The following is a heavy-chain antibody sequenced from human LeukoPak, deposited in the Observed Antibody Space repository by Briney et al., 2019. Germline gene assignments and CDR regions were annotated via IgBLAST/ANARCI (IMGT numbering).Heavy chain of an antibody. Sequence: TGGSLRLSCAASGFTFDDYAMHWVRQAPGKGLEWVSGISWNSGSIGYADSVKGRFTISRDNAKNSLYLQMNSLRAEDTAVYYCAREGTDYYGSGSTFDYWGQGTLVTVSS. J-gene: IGHJ4*02. CDR2: ISWNSGSI. CDR1: GFTFDDYA. V-gene: IGHV3-9*01. D-gene: IGHD3-10*01. CDR3: AREGTDYYGSGSTFDY.